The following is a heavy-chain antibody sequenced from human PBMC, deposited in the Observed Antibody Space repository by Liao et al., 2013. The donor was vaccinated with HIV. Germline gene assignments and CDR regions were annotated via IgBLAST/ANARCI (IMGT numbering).Heavy chain of an antibody. CDR3: ARTLGSLDY. CDR2: ISYRGST. CDR1: GGSISSYY. D-gene: IGHD7-27*01. Sequence: QVRLQESGPGLVKPSETLSLICTVSGGSISSYYWSWVRQPPGKGLEWIGYISYRGSTNYNPSLKSRVSISLDTSKNHFSLKLNSVTAADTAVYYCARTLGSLDYWGQGTLVTVSS. J-gene: IGHJ4*02. V-gene: IGHV4-59*12.